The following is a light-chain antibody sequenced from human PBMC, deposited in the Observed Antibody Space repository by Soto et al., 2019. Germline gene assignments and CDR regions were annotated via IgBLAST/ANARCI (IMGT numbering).Light chain of an antibody. J-gene: IGKJ3*01. CDR3: QKYDSLPLT. Sequence: DIQMTQSPSSLSASVGDRVTISCQASQDISNYLNWYQHKEGKAPKLLIYDASNLETGVPSRFSGSGSGTDVTISISSPQPEDIAAYYCQKYDSLPLTFGPGTKVDIK. V-gene: IGKV1-33*01. CDR2: DAS. CDR1: QDISNY.